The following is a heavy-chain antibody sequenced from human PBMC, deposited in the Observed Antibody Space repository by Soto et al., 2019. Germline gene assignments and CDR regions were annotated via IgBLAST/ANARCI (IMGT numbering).Heavy chain of an antibody. J-gene: IGHJ4*02. CDR3: ASWRYGDY. CDR2: ISAHKGNT. D-gene: IGHD1-1*01. Sequence: QGHLVQSGAEVKKPGGSVKVSFKGSGYTFTSYGITWVRQAPGQGLEWMGWISAHKGNTDYAQKRQGRVTVTRDPSTSTAYIELRSLRSDDTAVYYCASWRYGDYWGQGALVTVSS. V-gene: IGHV1-18*01. CDR1: GYTFTSYG.